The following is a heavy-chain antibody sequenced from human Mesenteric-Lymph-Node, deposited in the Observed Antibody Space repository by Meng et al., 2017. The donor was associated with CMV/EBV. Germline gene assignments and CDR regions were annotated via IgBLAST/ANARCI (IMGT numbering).Heavy chain of an antibody. D-gene: IGHD3-3*01. CDR2: IFSNDEK. CDR3: ARDFTDGGPGWFDP. CDR1: GFSLSNARMG. J-gene: IGHJ5*02. Sequence: SGPTLVKPTETLTLTCTVSGFSLSNARMGVSWIRQPPGKALEWLAHIFSNDEKSYSTSLKSRLTISKDTSKSQVVLTMTNMDPVDTATYYCARDFTDGGPGWFDPWGQGTLVTVSS. V-gene: IGHV2-26*01.